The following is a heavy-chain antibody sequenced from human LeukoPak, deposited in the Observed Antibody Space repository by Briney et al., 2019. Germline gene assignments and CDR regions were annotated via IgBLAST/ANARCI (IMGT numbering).Heavy chain of an antibody. J-gene: IGHJ6*03. CDR2: INPNSGGT. CDR3: AREAYASGSFRTDYYYMDV. Sequence: ASVKVSCKASGYTFTDYYMHWVRQAPGQGLEWMGWINPNSGGTNYAQKFQDRVTMTRDTSISTAYMELSRLRSDDTAVYYCAREAYASGSFRTDYYYMDVWGKGTTVTISS. D-gene: IGHD3-10*01. V-gene: IGHV1-2*02. CDR1: GYTFTDYY.